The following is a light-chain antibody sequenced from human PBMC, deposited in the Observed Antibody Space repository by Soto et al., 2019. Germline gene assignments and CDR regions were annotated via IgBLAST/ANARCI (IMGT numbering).Light chain of an antibody. CDR3: CSYAGSSTHYV. CDR2: EVS. J-gene: IGLJ1*01. Sequence: QSVLTQPASVSGSPGQSITISCTGTSSDVGSYNLVSWYQQHPDRAPKLMIYEVSKRPSGVSNRFSGSKSGNTASLTISGLQAEDEADYYCCSYAGSSTHYVFGTGTKVTVL. CDR1: SSDVGSYNL. V-gene: IGLV2-23*02.